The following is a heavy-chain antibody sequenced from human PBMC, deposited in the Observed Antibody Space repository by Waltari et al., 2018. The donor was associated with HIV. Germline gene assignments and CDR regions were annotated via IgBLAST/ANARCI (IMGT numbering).Heavy chain of an antibody. Sequence: EVQLVESGGGLVQPGGSLRLPCAASGFTFRNYTMNWVSKDTGKGLEWVSYISRSSSSIFYADSVKGRFTISRDNAKNSLYLQMNSLRVEDTAVYYCARDINGGWGYWGQGTLVTVAS. V-gene: IGHV3-48*01. J-gene: IGHJ4*02. CDR2: ISRSSSSI. CDR1: GFTFRNYT. D-gene: IGHD7-27*01. CDR3: ARDINGGWGY.